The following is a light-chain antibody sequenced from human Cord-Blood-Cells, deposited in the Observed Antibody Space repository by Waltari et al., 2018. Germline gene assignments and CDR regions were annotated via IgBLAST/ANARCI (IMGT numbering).Light chain of an antibody. J-gene: IGKJ1*01. Sequence: DIQMTQSPSPLSASVGDRVTITCRASQSISSWLAWYQQKPGKAPKLLIYKASSLESGVPSRFSGSGSVTEFTLTISSLQSDDFATYYCQQYNSYSTFGQGTKVEIK. CDR2: KAS. V-gene: IGKV1-5*03. CDR3: QQYNSYST. CDR1: QSISSW.